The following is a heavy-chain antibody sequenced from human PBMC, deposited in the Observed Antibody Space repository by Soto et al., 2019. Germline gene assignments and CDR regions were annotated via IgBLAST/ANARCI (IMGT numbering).Heavy chain of an antibody. CDR1: GFRFSDSA. CDR2: IGFTTT. J-gene: IGHJ4*02. V-gene: IGHV3-23*01. D-gene: IGHD3-10*01. CDR3: AMIQTFMVRTPGDH. Sequence: EVQLLESGGDLVQPGGSLRLSCTTSGFRFSDSAMDWVRQAPGQGLEWVSSIGFTTTYYADSVKGRFIITRDNSKNTVYLQMNNLRVEDTAVYYCAMIQTFMVRTPGDHWGKGTPVIVSS.